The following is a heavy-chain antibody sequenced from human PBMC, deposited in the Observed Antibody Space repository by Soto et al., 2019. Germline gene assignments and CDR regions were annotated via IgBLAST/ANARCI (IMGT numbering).Heavy chain of an antibody. CDR1: GFTVSSYW. V-gene: IGHV3-74*01. Sequence: EVQLVESGGGLVQPGGSLRLSCAASGFTVSSYWMYWFRQAPGKGLVWVSGISGDGSSTTHADSVKGRFTISRDNAKNPLYLQMNSMRVEDTAVYYCARAGLLASGDYWGQGTLVTVSS. CDR3: ARAGLLASGDY. CDR2: ISGDGSST. D-gene: IGHD1-26*01. J-gene: IGHJ4*02.